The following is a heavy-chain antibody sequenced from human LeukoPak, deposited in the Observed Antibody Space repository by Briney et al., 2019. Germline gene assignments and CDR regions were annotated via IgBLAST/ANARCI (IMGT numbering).Heavy chain of an antibody. D-gene: IGHD1-1*01. Sequence: SETLSLTCTVSGGSISNSYYYWGWTRQPPGEALEWIGSIYYSGSAYYNPSLKSRVTISVDTSKSQFSLRLSSVTAADTAVYYCARQAWNYFDYWGQGTLVTVSS. V-gene: IGHV4-39*01. J-gene: IGHJ4*02. CDR1: GGSISNSYYY. CDR3: ARQAWNYFDY. CDR2: IYYSGSA.